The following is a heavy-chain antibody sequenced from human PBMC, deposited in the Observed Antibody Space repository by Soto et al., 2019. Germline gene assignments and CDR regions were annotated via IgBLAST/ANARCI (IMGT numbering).Heavy chain of an antibody. V-gene: IGHV4-39*01. Sequence: SETLSLTCTVPGGSISSSSYYWGWIRQPPGKGLEWIGSIYYSGSTYYNPSLKSRVTISVDTSKNQFSLKLSSVTAADTAVYYCARPYYYDSSGAPGSDYWGQGTLVTVSS. D-gene: IGHD3-22*01. J-gene: IGHJ4*02. CDR3: ARPYYYDSSGAPGSDY. CDR2: IYYSGST. CDR1: GGSISSSSYY.